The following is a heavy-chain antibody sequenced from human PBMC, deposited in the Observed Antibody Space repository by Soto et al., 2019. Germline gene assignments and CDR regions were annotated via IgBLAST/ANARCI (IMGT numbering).Heavy chain of an antibody. V-gene: IGHV1-18*01. Sequence: ASVKVSCKASGYTFTSYGISWVRQAPGQGLEWMGWISAYNGNTNYAQKLQGRVTMTTDTSTSTAYMELRSLRSDDTAVYYCARVGCSGTSCYLFDYWGQGTLVTVSS. J-gene: IGHJ4*02. CDR3: ARVGCSGTSCYLFDY. CDR1: GYTFTSYG. CDR2: ISAYNGNT. D-gene: IGHD2-2*01.